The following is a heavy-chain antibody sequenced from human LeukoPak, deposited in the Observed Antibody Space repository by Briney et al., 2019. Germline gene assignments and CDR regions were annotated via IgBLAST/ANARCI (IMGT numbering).Heavy chain of an antibody. CDR1: GGSIDSTNW. CDR2: IHHDGRI. J-gene: IGHJ4*02. D-gene: IGHD3-16*02. CDR3: ARSHDHLWGNYPDY. Sequence: SETLSLTCDVSGGSIDSTNWWNWVRQPPGKGLEWIGEIHHDGRINYNPSLKSRVTLSVDESKNQFSLRLNSVTAADTAMYYCARSHDHLWGNYPDYWGQGTLVTVSS. V-gene: IGHV4/OR15-8*01.